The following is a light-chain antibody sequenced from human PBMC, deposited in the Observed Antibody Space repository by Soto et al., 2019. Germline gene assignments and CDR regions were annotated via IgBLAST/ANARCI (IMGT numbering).Light chain of an antibody. CDR2: GAS. V-gene: IGKV3-20*01. Sequence: EIVVTQSPGTLSLSPGERATLSCRASQSVSSNYLAWYQQKPGQAPRLLLYGASSRATGIPDRFSGSGSGTDFTLTISRLEPEDFAVYYCQQYGTSRTFGQGTKVDIK. CDR3: QQYGTSRT. CDR1: QSVSSNY. J-gene: IGKJ1*01.